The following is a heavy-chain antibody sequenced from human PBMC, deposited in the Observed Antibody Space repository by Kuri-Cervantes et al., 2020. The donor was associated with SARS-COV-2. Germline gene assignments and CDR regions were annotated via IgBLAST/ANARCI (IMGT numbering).Heavy chain of an antibody. J-gene: IGHJ4*02. CDR3: ARHDLTTETTRERGLDY. Sequence: GSLRLSCTVSGATISSSSYYWGWILQPPGRGLEWIGSIYYSGSTYYNPSLKSRVTIFVDTSKNQFSVKLRSVTAADTAVYYCARHDLTTETTRERGLDYWGQGTLVTVSS. V-gene: IGHV4-39*01. D-gene: IGHD4-17*01. CDR1: GATISSSSYY. CDR2: IYYSGST.